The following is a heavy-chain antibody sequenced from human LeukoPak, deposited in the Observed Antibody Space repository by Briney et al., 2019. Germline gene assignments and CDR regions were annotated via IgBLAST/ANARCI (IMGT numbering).Heavy chain of an antibody. CDR2: LYSDGNT. CDR1: GFTVITND. CDR3: ARGVEPLAANTLAY. Sequence: GGSLRLSCAASGFTVITNDMTWVRQAPGKGLEWVSVLYSDGNTKYADSVQGRFTISRYNSKNTLYLEMNSLSPDDTAVYYCARGVEPLAANTLAYWGQGTLVTVSS. V-gene: IGHV3-53*01. D-gene: IGHD1-14*01. J-gene: IGHJ4*02.